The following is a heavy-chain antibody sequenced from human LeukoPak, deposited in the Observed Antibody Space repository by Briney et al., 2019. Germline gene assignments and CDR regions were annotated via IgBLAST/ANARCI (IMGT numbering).Heavy chain of an antibody. D-gene: IGHD3-3*01. V-gene: IGHV4-39*01. CDR2: IYYSGST. CDR1: GGSISSSSYY. J-gene: IGHJ6*02. CDR3: ARLENYDFWSGYYIDGMDV. Sequence: PSETLSLTCTVSGGSISSSSYYWGWIRQPPGKGLEWIGSIYYSGSTYYNPSLKSRVTISVDTSKNRFSLKLSSVTAADTAVYYRARLENYDFWSGYYIDGMDVWGQGTTVTVSS.